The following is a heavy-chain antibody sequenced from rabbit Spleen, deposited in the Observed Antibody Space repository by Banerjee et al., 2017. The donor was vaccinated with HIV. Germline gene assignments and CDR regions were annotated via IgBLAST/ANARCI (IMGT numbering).Heavy chain of an antibody. J-gene: IGHJ4*01. D-gene: IGHD1-1*01. CDR2: IDLLFGTT. CDR3: VRGASSSGYYSL. Sequence: QEQLMESGGGLVQPGGSLTLSCKASGFDFSSYGVSWVRQAPGKGLEWIGYIDLLFGTTYYANWVNGRFTISSHNAQNTLYLQLNSLTAADTATYFCVRGASSSGYYSLWGPGTLVTVS. CDR1: GFDFSSYG. V-gene: IGHV1S47*01.